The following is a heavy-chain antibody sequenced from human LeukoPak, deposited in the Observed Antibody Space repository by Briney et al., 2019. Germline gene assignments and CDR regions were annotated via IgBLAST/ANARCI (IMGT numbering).Heavy chain of an antibody. J-gene: IGHJ6*03. CDR1: GASVRDYY. CDR3: ARGKITMIRGVTIRKGPPEDYYYMDV. Sequence: ASETLSLTCTVSGASVRDYYWSWIRQPPGKGLEWIGYIHYTGNTDYNPSLTSRVTMSVDTSKNQFSLMLTSVTAADTAVCYCARGKITMIRGVTIRKGPPEDYYYMDVWGKGTTVTVSS. D-gene: IGHD3-10*01. V-gene: IGHV4-59*02. CDR2: IHYTGNT.